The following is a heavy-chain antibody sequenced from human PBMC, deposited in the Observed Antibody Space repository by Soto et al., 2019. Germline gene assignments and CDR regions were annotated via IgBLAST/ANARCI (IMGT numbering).Heavy chain of an antibody. CDR3: ARGKSGSYALDY. V-gene: IGHV3-30-3*01. D-gene: IGHD1-26*01. Sequence: QVQLVESGGGVVQPGRSLRLSCVSSGFTFSSYDVHWVRQAPGKGLEWVALISCDGNRKYYAESVKGRFTVTSDNSKNRQYVEVNSLRPDDSAVYYCARGKSGSYALDYWGQGTLVTVSS. J-gene: IGHJ4*02. CDR1: GFTFSSYD. CDR2: ISCDGNRK.